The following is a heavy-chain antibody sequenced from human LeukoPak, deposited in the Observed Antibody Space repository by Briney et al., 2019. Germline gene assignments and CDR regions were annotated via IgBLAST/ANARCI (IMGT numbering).Heavy chain of an antibody. CDR3: ARVPHHYYDSSGYYIDWYFDL. D-gene: IGHD3-22*01. J-gene: IGHJ2*01. V-gene: IGHV3-66*01. Sequence: GGSLRLSCAASGFTVSSNYMSWVRQAPGKGLEWVSIFYSGGSTYYADSVKGRFTISRDISKNTLYLQMNSLRVEDTAVYYCARVPHHYYDSSGYYIDWYFDLWGRGTLVTVSS. CDR1: GFTVSSNY. CDR2: FYSGGST.